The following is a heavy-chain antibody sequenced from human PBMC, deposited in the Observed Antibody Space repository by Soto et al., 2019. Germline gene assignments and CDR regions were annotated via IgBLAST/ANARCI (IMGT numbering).Heavy chain of an antibody. J-gene: IGHJ4*02. CDR1: GFIFDNYA. D-gene: IGHD3-22*01. V-gene: IGHV3-23*01. CDR3: AKGRYFDSSGGCVNY. Sequence: EVKLLESGGGLVPPGASARLSCLTSGFIFDNYAMSWVRQSPGRRLEWVAAISGSGHATYYTQSVQGRFIISRDKSKKTVFLQMNNLRAEDTAVYYCAKGRYFDSSGGCVNYWGLGTLVTVSS. CDR2: ISGSGHAT.